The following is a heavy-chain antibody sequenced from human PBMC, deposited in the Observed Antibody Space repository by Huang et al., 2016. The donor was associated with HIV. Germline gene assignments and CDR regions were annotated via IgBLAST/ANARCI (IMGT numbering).Heavy chain of an antibody. J-gene: IGHJ6*02. Sequence: VESGGRLVQPGGSIRLSCVGSTFRFGAYWMSWVRQSPRKGLEWVANIKQDESEKYYVDSVKGRFNISRDNAKKVFFLEMNNVRVEDTATYYCATKTAAMDIWGQGTTVTVS. CDR2: IKQDESEK. V-gene: IGHV3-7*01. CDR1: TFRFGAYW. CDR3: ATKTAAMDI. D-gene: IGHD1-7*01.